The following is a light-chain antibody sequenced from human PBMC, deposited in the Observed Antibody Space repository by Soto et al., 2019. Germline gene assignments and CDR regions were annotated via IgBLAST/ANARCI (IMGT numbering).Light chain of an antibody. CDR3: SSYRSSSIVV. V-gene: IGLV2-18*02. Sequence: QSVLTQPPSVSGSPGQSVAISCTGTSSDVGSYNRVSWYQQPPGTAPKLMIYEVSNRPSGVPDRFSGSKSGSTASLTISGLQAEYEADYYCSSYRSSSIVVFGGGTKLPVL. CDR2: EVS. CDR1: SSDVGSYNR. J-gene: IGLJ2*01.